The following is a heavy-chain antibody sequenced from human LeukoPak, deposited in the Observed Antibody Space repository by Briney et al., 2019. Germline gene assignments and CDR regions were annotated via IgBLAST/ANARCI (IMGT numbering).Heavy chain of an antibody. J-gene: IGHJ5*02. V-gene: IGHV1-69*05. CDR2: IIPIFGTA. CDR3: ARGYLSSTSPWRWFDP. D-gene: IGHD2-2*01. Sequence: ASVKVSCKPSGGTFSSYAISWVRQAPGQGLEWMGGIIPIFGTANYAQKFQGRVTITTDESTSTAYMELSGLRSEDTAVYYCARGYLSSTSPWRWFDPWGQGTLVTVSS. CDR1: GGTFSSYA.